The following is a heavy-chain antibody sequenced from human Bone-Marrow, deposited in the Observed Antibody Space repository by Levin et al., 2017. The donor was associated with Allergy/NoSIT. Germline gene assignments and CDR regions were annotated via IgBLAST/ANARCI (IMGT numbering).Heavy chain of an antibody. D-gene: IGHD3-10*01. CDR1: GYSISSGYY. CDR3: ARVELLLWFGEFGY. J-gene: IGHJ4*02. Sequence: SQTLSLTCTVSGYSISSGYYWGWIRQPPGKGLEWIGSIYHSGSTYYNPSLKSRVTISVDTSKNQFSLKLSSVTAADTAVYYCARVELLLWFGEFGYWGQGTLVTVSS. V-gene: IGHV4-38-2*02. CDR2: IYHSGST.